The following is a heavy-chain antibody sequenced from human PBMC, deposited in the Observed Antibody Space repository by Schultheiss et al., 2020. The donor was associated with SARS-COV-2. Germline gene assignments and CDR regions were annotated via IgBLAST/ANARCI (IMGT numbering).Heavy chain of an antibody. J-gene: IGHJ4*02. CDR1: GFTFSSYA. Sequence: GGSLRLSCAASGFTFSSYAMHWVRQAPGKGLVWVSRINNDGSSTTYADSVKGRFTISRDNAKNTLYLQMNSLRAEDTAVYYCARDIVVVPAAESRADVSYFDYWGQGTLVTVSS. D-gene: IGHD2-2*01. CDR2: INNDGSST. V-gene: IGHV3-74*01. CDR3: ARDIVVVPAAESRADVSYFDY.